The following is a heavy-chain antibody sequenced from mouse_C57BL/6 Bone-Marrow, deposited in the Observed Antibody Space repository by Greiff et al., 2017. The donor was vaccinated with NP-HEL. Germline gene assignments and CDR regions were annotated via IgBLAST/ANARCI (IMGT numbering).Heavy chain of an antibody. V-gene: IGHV14-4*01. CDR1: GFNLKDDS. D-gene: IGHD1-1*01. Sequence: EVQLQQSGAELVRPGASVKLSCTVSGFNLKDDSMPLVPHMPAPCLSLIGWIDPENGDTEYASKFQGKATITADTSSNTAYLQLSSLTSEDTAVYYCTTGGSSPYAMDYWGQGTSVTVSS. CDR3: TTGGSSPYAMDY. CDR2: IDPENGDT. J-gene: IGHJ4*01.